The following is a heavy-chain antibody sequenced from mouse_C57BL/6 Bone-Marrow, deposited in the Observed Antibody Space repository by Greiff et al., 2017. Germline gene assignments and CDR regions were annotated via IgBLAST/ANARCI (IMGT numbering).Heavy chain of an antibody. CDR1: GYTFTSYW. CDR2: IDPSDSYT. CDR3: ARSRGCAY. Sequence: VQLQQPGAELVMPGASVKLSCKASGYTFTSYWMPWVKQRPGQGLEWIGAIDPSDSYTNYNQKFKGKSTLTVDKSSSTAYMQLISLTSEDSAFYYCARSRGCAYWCQGTLVIVAA. J-gene: IGHJ3*01. V-gene: IGHV1-69*01.